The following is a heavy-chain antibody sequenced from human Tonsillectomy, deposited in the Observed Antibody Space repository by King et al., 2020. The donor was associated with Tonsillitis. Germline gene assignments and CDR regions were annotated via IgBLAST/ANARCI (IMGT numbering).Heavy chain of an antibody. J-gene: IGHJ4*02. Sequence: VQLVESGAEVKKPGSSVKVSCKASGGTFSSYAISWVRQAPGQGLEWMERIIPILGIANYAQKFQGRVTITADKSTSTAYMELSSLRSEDTAVYSCEGEPITFGGVIVDYWGQGTLVTVSS. CDR3: EGEPITFGGVIVDY. CDR1: GGTFSSYA. CDR2: IIPILGIA. D-gene: IGHD3-16*02. V-gene: IGHV1-69*09.